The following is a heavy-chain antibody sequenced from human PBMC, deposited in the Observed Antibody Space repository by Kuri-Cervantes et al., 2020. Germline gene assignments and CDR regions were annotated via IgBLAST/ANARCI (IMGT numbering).Heavy chain of an antibody. CDR3: ARLVVPAAPFDY. CDR1: GGSISSSSYY. J-gene: IGHJ4*02. V-gene: IGHV4-39*01. D-gene: IGHD2-2*01. CDR2: IYYSGST. Sequence: GSLRLSCTVSGGSISSSSYYWGWIRQPPGKGLEWIGGIYYSGSTYYNPSLKSRATISVDTSKNQFSLKLSSVTAADTAVYYCARLVVPAAPFDYWGQGTLVTVSS.